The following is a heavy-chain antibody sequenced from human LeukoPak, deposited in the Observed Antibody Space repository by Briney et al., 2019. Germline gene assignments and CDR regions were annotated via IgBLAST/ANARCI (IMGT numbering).Heavy chain of an antibody. D-gene: IGHD3-10*01. Sequence: KTSETLSLTCTVSGGSISNYYWSWIRQPPGKGLEWIGYISHSGSVNYNPSLKSRVTISVDTTNNQFPLKLNSVTAADTAVYYCARGGGFGSPPACWGQGTLVTVSS. J-gene: IGHJ4*02. CDR1: GGSISNYY. CDR3: ARGGGFGSPPAC. CDR2: ISHSGSV. V-gene: IGHV4-59*01.